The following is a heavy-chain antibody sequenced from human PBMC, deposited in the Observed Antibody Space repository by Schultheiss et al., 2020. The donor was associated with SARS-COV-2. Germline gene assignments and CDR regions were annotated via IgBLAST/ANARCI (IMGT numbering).Heavy chain of an antibody. CDR3: AREFLEWLLTYYYGMDV. CDR2: ISWNSGSI. D-gene: IGHD3-3*01. Sequence: SLKISCAASGFTFDDYAMHWVRQAPGKGLEWVSGISWNSGSIGYADSVKGRFTISRDNAKNSLYLQMNSLRAEDTAVYYCAREFLEWLLTYYYGMDVWGQGTTVTVSS. J-gene: IGHJ6*02. V-gene: IGHV3-9*01. CDR1: GFTFDDYA.